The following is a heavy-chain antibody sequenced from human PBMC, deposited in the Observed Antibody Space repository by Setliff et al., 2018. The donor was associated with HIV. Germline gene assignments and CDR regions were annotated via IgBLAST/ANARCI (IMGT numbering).Heavy chain of an antibody. D-gene: IGHD3-3*01. CDR2: VRSKPNGGTT. CDR3: TRDRRGSSSWSGYNGGFDY. V-gene: IGHV3-49*04. J-gene: IGHJ4*02. Sequence: GVLRLSCAASGFTFDDYALTWVRQAPGKGLEWVGFVRSKPNGGTTDYAASVKGRFTISRDDAKTIAYLHMNSLTTDDTAVYFCTRDRRGSSSWSGYNGGFDYWGQGTLVTVSS. CDR1: GFTFDDYA.